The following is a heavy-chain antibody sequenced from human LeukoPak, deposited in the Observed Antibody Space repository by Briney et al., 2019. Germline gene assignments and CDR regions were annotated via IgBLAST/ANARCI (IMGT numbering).Heavy chain of an antibody. J-gene: IGHJ4*02. D-gene: IGHD3-22*01. CDR2: INAGNGNT. CDR1: GYTFTSYA. V-gene: IGHV1-3*01. CDR3: ARSPTDDSSFDY. Sequence: ASVKVSCKASGYTFTSYAMHWVRQAPGQRLEWMGWINAGNGNTKYSQKFQGRVTITRDTSASTAYMELSSLRSEDAAVYYCARSPTDDSSFDYWGQGTLVTVSS.